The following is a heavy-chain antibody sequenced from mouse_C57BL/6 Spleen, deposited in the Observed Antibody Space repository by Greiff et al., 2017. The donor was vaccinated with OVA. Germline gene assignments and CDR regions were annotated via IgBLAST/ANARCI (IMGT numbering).Heavy chain of an antibody. CDR2: ITPSSGYT. J-gene: IGHJ4*01. V-gene: IGHV1-7*01. CDR1: GYTFTSYW. D-gene: IGHD2-5*01. CDR3: ARWDYSNSYAMDY. Sequence: QVQLQQSGAELAKPGASVKLSCKASGYTFTSYWMHWVKQRPGQGLEWIGDITPSSGYTKYNQKFKDKATLTADKSSSTAYMQLSSLTYEDCAVNHCARWDYSNSYAMDYWGQGTSVTVSS.